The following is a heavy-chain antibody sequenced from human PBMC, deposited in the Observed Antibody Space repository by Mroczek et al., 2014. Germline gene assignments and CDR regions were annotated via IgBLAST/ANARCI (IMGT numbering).Heavy chain of an antibody. D-gene: IGHD4-17*01. J-gene: IGHJ4*02. V-gene: IGHV3-30-3*01. CDR3: ARDFDYGLYYFDY. Sequence: VQLVESGGGVVQPGRSLRLSCAASGFTFSSYAMHWVRQAPGKGLEWVAVISYDGSNKYYADSVKGRFTISRDNSKNTLYLQMNSLRAEDTAVYYCARDFDYGLYYFDYWGQGTLVTVSS. CDR2: ISYDGSNK. CDR1: GFTFSSYA.